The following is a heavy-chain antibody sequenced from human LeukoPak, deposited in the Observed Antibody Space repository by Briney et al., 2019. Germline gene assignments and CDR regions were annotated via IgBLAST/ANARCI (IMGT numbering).Heavy chain of an antibody. Sequence: GGSLRLSCAASGFTFSRYSMNWVHQAPGKGLEWVSSISSRSTYIYYADSVRGRLTISRDNAKISLYLQMNSLIAEDTAVYYCARVSRSGPFDYWGQGTLVTVSS. J-gene: IGHJ4*02. CDR2: ISSRSTYI. CDR1: GFTFSRYS. CDR3: ARVSRSGPFDY. D-gene: IGHD3-3*01. V-gene: IGHV3-21*01.